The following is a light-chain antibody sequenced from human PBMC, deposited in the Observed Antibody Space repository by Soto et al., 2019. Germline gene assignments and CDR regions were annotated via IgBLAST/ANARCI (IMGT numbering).Light chain of an antibody. CDR2: KAS. Sequence: DIQMTQSPSTLSGSVGDIVTITCGASQTISSGSAWYQQKPGKAPKLLIYKASTLKSGVPSRFSGSGSGTEFTLTISSLQPDDFATYYCQHYNSYSEAFGQGTKVDIK. J-gene: IGKJ1*01. V-gene: IGKV1-5*03. CDR1: QTISSG. CDR3: QHYNSYSEA.